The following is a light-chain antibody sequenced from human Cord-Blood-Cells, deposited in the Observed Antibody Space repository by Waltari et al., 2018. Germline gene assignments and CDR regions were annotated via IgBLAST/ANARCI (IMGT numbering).Light chain of an antibody. Sequence: EIVLTKSPATLSVPPGERATLSCRASQSGSSNLAWYQQKPGQAPRLLIYGASTRATGIPARFSGSGSGTEFTLTISSLQSEDFAVYYCQQYNNWPLTFGGGTKVEIK. CDR3: QQYNNWPLT. V-gene: IGKV3-15*01. CDR1: QSGSSN. CDR2: GAS. J-gene: IGKJ4*01.